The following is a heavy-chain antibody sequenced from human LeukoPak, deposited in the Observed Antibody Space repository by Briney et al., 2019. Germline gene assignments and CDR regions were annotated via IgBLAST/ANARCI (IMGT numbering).Heavy chain of an antibody. CDR1: GFTFDDYT. J-gene: IGHJ4*02. V-gene: IGHV3-43*01. Sequence: GGSLRLSCAASGFTFDDYTMHWVRQAPGKGLEWVSLISWDGGSTFYADSVKGRFTISRDNAKTSLYLQMNSLRAEDTAVYYCARDLSGVTGYTYGRGIDYWGQGTLVTVSS. CDR3: ARDLSGVTGYTYGRGIDY. D-gene: IGHD5-18*01. CDR2: ISWDGGST.